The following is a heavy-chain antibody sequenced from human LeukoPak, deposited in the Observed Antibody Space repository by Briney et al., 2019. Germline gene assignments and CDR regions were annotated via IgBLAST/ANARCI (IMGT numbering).Heavy chain of an antibody. J-gene: IGHJ4*02. Sequence: SETLSLTCIVSGDSISDSRYYWGWIRQTPGKGLEWIGEIHYSGSATYNPSLKSRVTISVDTSKNQFSLKMNSVTAADTAVYYCARGQWFRAFWSRGTPVTVSS. CDR3: ARGQWFRAF. V-gene: IGHV4-39*07. D-gene: IGHD3-10*01. CDR2: IHYSGSA. CDR1: GDSISDSRYY.